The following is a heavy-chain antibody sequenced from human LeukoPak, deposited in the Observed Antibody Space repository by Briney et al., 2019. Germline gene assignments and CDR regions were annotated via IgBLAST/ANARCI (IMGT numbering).Heavy chain of an antibody. V-gene: IGHV3-33*01. CDR1: GFTFSSYG. D-gene: IGHD3-10*01. Sequence: LGGSLRLSCAASGFTFSSYGMHWVRQAPGKGLEWVAVIWYDGSNKYYADSVKGRFTISRDNAKNTLYLQMNSLRAEDTAVYYCARGYGSGTLDYWGQGTLVTVSS. CDR3: ARGYGSGTLDY. J-gene: IGHJ4*02. CDR2: IWYDGSNK.